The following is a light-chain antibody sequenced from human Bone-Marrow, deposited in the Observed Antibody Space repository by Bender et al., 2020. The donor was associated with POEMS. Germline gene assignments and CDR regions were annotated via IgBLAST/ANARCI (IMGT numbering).Light chain of an antibody. V-gene: IGLV3-1*01. CDR1: NLGNKY. Sequence: SYALTQPPSVSVSPGQTASITCSGDNLGNKYVCWYQQKPGQSPILVIYQDTKRPSGIPERFSGSNSGNTATLTISGTQAVDEADYYCQTWDTSSYVFGAGTKVTVL. CDR2: QDT. J-gene: IGLJ1*01. CDR3: QTWDTSSYV.